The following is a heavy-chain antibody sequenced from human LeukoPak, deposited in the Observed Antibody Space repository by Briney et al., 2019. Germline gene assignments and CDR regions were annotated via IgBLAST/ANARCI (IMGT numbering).Heavy chain of an antibody. CDR3: ARDILTGYHDY. CDR2: ISSNGGST. CDR1: GFTFSSYA. D-gene: IGHD3-9*01. J-gene: IGHJ4*02. Sequence: PGGSLRLSCAASGFTFSSYAMHWVRQAPGKGLEYVSAISSNGGSTYYANSVKGRFTISRDNSKNTLYLQMGSLRAEDMAVYYCARDILTGYHDYWGPGTLVTVSS. V-gene: IGHV3-64*01.